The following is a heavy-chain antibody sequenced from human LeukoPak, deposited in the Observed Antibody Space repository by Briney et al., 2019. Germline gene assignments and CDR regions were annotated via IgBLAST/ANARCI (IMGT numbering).Heavy chain of an antibody. J-gene: IGHJ6*03. CDR1: GYTFTGYY. D-gene: IGHD6-6*01. CDR3: ARGLSSSSNYYYYYYMDV. V-gene: IGHV1-2*06. CDR2: INPNSGGT. Sequence: ASVKVSCKASGYTFTGYYIHWVRQAPGQGLEWMGRINPNSGGTNYAQKFQGRVTMTRDTSISTAYMELSRLRSEDTAVYYCARGLSSSSNYYYYYYMDVWGKGTTVTVSS.